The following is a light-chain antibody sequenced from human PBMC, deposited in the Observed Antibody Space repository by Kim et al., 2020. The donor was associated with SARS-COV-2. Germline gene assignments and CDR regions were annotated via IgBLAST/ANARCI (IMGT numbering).Light chain of an antibody. CDR1: QGISNY. CDR3: QKYDGAPWT. Sequence: ASFGDRVTITCRASQGISNYVSWYQQKPGKPPKLLIYAASALQSGVPSRFSGSGSGTDFTLTISSLQPEDVATYYCQKYDGAPWTFGQGTKVDIK. CDR2: AAS. V-gene: IGKV1-27*01. J-gene: IGKJ1*01.